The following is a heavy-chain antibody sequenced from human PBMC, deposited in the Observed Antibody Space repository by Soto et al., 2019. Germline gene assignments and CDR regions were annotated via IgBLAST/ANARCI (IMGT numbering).Heavy chain of an antibody. Sequence: QVQLQESGPGLVKPSQTLSLTCTVSGVSISSGPYFWTWIRQHPGKGLEWIGYIYYSGSTYYNPSLKRRVFISVDTSKNQFSLKLTSVTAADTAVYFCARRGYSYDYNYWGQGSLVTVSS. D-gene: IGHD5-18*01. CDR2: IYYSGST. V-gene: IGHV4-31*03. CDR1: GVSISSGPYF. CDR3: ARRGYSYDYNY. J-gene: IGHJ4*02.